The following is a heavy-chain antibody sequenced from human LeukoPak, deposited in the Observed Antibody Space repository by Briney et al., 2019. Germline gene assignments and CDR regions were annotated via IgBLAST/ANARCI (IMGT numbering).Heavy chain of an antibody. CDR2: ISYDGSNK. D-gene: IGHD3-10*01. J-gene: IGHJ4*02. Sequence: AGRSLRLSCAASGFTFSSYAMHWVRQAPGKGLEWVAVISYDGSNKYYADSVKGRFTISRDNSKNTLYLQMNSLRAEDTAVYYCARVSWFGELLSTPFDYWGQGTLVTVSS. CDR1: GFTFSSYA. V-gene: IGHV3-30-3*01. CDR3: ARVSWFGELLSTPFDY.